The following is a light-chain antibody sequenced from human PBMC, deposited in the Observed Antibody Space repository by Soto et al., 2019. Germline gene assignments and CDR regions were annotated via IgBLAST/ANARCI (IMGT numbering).Light chain of an antibody. V-gene: IGLV2-23*01. J-gene: IGLJ1*01. CDR2: EGS. Sequence: QSVLTQPASVSGSPGQSITISCTGTSXDVGSYNLVSWYQQHPGKAPKLMIYEGSKRPSGVSNRFSGSKSGNTASLTISGLQAEDEADYYCCSYAGSSTSVFGTGTKVTVL. CDR3: CSYAGSSTSV. CDR1: SXDVGSYNL.